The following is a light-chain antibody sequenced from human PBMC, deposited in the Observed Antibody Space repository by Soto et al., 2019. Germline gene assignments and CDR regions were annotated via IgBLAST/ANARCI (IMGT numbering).Light chain of an antibody. V-gene: IGKV1-5*03. J-gene: IGKJ1*01. CDR2: KAS. CDR1: QGISRW. CDR3: QHYNSYSEA. Sequence: DVQMTQSPSTLSASVGDRVTITCRASQGISRWLAWFQQKPGKAPKLLIYKASTLKSGVPSRFSGSGSGTEFTLTISSLQPDDFATYYCQHYNSYSEAFGQGTKVDI.